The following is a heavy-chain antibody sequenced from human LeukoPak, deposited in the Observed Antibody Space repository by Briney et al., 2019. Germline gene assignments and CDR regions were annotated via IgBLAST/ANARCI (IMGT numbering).Heavy chain of an antibody. CDR1: GFTFDTYW. CDR2: INSDGGTT. J-gene: IGHJ4*02. Sequence: PGGSLRLSCGASGFTFDTYWMHWVRQAPGKGLVWVSGINSDGGTTTYADSVKGRFTISRDNAKNTLYLQMNNLRAEDTAIYYCATDSYVSGSYYRLFYWGQGTLVTVSS. D-gene: IGHD3-10*01. CDR3: ATDSYVSGSYYRLFY. V-gene: IGHV3-74*01.